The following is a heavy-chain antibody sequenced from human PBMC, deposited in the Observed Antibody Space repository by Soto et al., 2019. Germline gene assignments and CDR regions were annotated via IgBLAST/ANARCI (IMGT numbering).Heavy chain of an antibody. J-gene: IGHJ4*02. CDR1: GFTFSSYA. CDR2: ISGSGGST. Sequence: EVQLLESGGGLVQPGGSLRLSCAASGFTFSSYAMSWVRQAPGKGLEWVSAISGSGGSTYYADSVKGRFTISRDNSKNRLYQQKRRLRAEDAAVYSDTKENYDCVWGSSRGGYYFDYWGQGTLVTVSS. D-gene: IGHD3-16*02. V-gene: IGHV3-23*01. CDR3: TKENYDCVWGSSRGGYYFDY.